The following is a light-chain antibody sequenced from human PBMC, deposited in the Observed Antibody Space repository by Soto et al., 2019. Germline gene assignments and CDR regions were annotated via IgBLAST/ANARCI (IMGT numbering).Light chain of an antibody. J-gene: IGKJ1*01. Sequence: DIQMTPSHSTLSASVVYRVNITFRASQSISSWLAWYQQKPGKAPKLLIYDASSLESGLPSRFSGSGSGTEFTLTISSLQPDDFATYYCQKYNSYSRTFGQGTKVDIK. CDR3: QKYNSYSRT. CDR1: QSISSW. V-gene: IGKV1-5*01. CDR2: DAS.